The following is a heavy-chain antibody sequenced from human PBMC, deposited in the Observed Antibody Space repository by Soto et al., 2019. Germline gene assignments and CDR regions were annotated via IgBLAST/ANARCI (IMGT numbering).Heavy chain of an antibody. D-gene: IGHD6-19*01. CDR2: IYYSGST. CDR1: GGSISSGGYY. Sequence: QVQLQESGPGLVKPSQTLSLTCTVSGGSISSGGYYWSWIRQHPGKGLEWIGYIYYSGSTYYNPSLKSRVTISVDTSKNQFSLKLSSVTAAYTAVYYCARGGGSSGWYFWFDPWGQGTLVTVSS. CDR3: ARGGGSSGWYFWFDP. V-gene: IGHV4-31*03. J-gene: IGHJ5*02.